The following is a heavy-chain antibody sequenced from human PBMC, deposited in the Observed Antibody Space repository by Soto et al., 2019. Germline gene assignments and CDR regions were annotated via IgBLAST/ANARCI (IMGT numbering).Heavy chain of an antibody. CDR2: INPSSGGT. J-gene: IGHJ3*01. CDR3: ARGLLGSRDDYWSGYTDFDF. D-gene: IGHD3-3*01. CDR1: GYTFTGHY. Sequence: QVQLVQSGAALKTPGASVKVSCKASGYTFTGHYMHWVRQAPGQGLEWLGWINPSSGGTNSAQRFHDRITMTRDTSTSAVYMELTRLRYDDTAVYYCARGLLGSRDDYWSGYTDFDFWGQGTVVAVS. V-gene: IGHV1-2*02.